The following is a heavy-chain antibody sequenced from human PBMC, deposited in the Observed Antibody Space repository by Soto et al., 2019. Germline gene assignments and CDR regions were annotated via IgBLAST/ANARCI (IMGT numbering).Heavy chain of an antibody. V-gene: IGHV4-4*02. J-gene: IGHJ2*01. CDR2: IHHSGST. Sequence: QVQLQESGPGLVKPSGTLSLTCAVSSGSISTNNWWSWVRQPPGKGLEWIGEIHHSGSTNYNPSLKSRVTMSVDKSKNQFSLKLNPVTAADTAVYYCAAGGSYCCSTGCLYWYPDLWGRGTLVSVSS. CDR3: AAGGSYCCSTGCLYWYPDL. D-gene: IGHD2-2*01. CDR1: SGSISTNNW.